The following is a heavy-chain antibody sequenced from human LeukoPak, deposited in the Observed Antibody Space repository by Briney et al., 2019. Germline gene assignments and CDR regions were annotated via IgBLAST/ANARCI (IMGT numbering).Heavy chain of an antibody. CDR1: GYSISSGYY. D-gene: IGHD6-25*01. CDR2: IYHSGST. Sequence: SETLSLTCTVSGYSISSGYYWGWIRQPPGKGLEWIGSIYHSGSTYYNPSLKGRVTISVDTSKNQFSLKLSSVTAADTAVYYCARDRPKAETDYWGQGTLVTVSS. CDR3: ARDRPKAETDY. V-gene: IGHV4-38-2*02. J-gene: IGHJ4*02.